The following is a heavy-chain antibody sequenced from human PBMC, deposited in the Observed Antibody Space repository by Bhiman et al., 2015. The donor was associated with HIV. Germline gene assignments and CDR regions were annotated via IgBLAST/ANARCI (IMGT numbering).Heavy chain of an antibody. CDR1: GFTFSAYN. V-gene: IGHV3-74*02. CDR3: AKGGSGSYRLFYFDF. J-gene: IGHJ4*02. Sequence: EVQLVESGGGLVKPGGSLRLSCAVSGFTFSAYNMNWVRQAPGKGLEWVSRIKTDGSSTNYADSVKGRFTISRDNAKNTVYLQMNSLRAEDTAVYYCAKGGSGSYRLFYFDFWGQGTLVTVSS. CDR2: IKTDGSST. D-gene: IGHD1-26*01.